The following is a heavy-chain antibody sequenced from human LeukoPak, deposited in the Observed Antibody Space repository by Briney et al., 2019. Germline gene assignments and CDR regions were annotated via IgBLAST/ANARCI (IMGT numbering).Heavy chain of an antibody. CDR3: ARYYGSGSGYFDY. V-gene: IGHV4-59*08. D-gene: IGHD3-10*01. J-gene: IGHJ4*02. CDR1: GGSISSYY. CDR2: IYYSGST. Sequence: PSETLSLTCTVSGGSISSYYWSWIRQPPGKGLEWIGYIYYSGSTNCNPSLKSRVTISVDTSKNQYTLKLSSVTAADTAVYYWARYYGSGSGYFDYWGQGTLVTVSS.